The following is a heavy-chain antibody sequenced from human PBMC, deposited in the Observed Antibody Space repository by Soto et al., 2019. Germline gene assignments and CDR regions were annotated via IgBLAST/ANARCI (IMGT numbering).Heavy chain of an antibody. Sequence: EVQLVESGGGSVQPGESLRLSCAASGFPFSSYWIHWVRQAPGKGLVWVSRVNYDGTITNYADSLRGRLTISSDNAKNTVYLQMSSLRVSDTAVYYCASGAQGGDYVDFWGKGTGVTVSS. CDR2: VNYDGTIT. V-gene: IGHV3-74*01. D-gene: IGHD3-16*01. CDR3: ASGAQGGDYVDF. CDR1: GFPFSSYW. J-gene: IGHJ6*04.